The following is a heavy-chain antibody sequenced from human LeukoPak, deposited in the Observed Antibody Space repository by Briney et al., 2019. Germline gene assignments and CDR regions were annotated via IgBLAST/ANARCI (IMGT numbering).Heavy chain of an antibody. V-gene: IGHV3-7*03. Sequence: GGSLRLSCAASGFTFSNYWMSWVRQAPGKGREWVAIIEQDGSEQYYVDSVKGRFTISRDNAENSLYLQMNGLRAEDTAVYCCARDTSSIVGPRFDYWGQGTLVTVSS. CDR2: IEQDGSEQ. J-gene: IGHJ4*02. CDR3: ARDTSSIVGPRFDY. CDR1: GFTFSNYW. D-gene: IGHD1-26*01.